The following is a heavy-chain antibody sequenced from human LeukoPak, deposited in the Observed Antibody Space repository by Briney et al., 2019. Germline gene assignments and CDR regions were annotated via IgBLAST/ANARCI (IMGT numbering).Heavy chain of an antibody. V-gene: IGHV4-59*12. CDR2: IYHSGST. J-gene: IGHJ4*02. D-gene: IGHD6-19*01. CDR1: GGSISSYY. Sequence: PSETLSLTCTVSGGSISSYYWSWIRQPAGKGLEWIGYIYHSGSTYYNPSLKSRVTISVDKSKNQFSLKLSSVTAADTAVYYCANSNSSGWYGGAFDYWGQGTLVTVSS. CDR3: ANSNSSGWYGGAFDY.